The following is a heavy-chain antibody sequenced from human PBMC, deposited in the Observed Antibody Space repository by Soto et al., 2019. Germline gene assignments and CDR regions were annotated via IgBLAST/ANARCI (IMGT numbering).Heavy chain of an antibody. CDR3: ARGFGELALYYYYGMDV. V-gene: IGHV3-13*01. CDR2: IGTAGDT. J-gene: IGHJ6*02. Sequence: EVQLVESGGGLVQPGGSLRLSCAASGFTFSSYDMHWVRQATGKGLEWVSAIGTAGDTYYPGSVKVRFTISRENAKNSLYLQMNSLRAEDTAVYYCARGFGELALYYYYGMDVWGQGTTVTVSS. CDR1: GFTFSSYD. D-gene: IGHD3-10*01.